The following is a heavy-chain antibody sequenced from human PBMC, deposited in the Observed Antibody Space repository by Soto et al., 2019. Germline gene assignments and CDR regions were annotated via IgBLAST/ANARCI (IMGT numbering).Heavy chain of an antibody. CDR3: ASRITIADPFDI. Sequence: QVQLVQSGAEVKKPGSSVKVSCKASGGTFSSYTVSWVRQAPGQGLEWMGRIIPLLGIAKYAQKFQGRVTMTADKSTSTADMELSSLRSEDTAVYYCASRITIADPFDIWGQGTMVTVSS. V-gene: IGHV1-69*02. D-gene: IGHD3-10*01. J-gene: IGHJ3*02. CDR2: IIPLLGIA. CDR1: GGTFSSYT.